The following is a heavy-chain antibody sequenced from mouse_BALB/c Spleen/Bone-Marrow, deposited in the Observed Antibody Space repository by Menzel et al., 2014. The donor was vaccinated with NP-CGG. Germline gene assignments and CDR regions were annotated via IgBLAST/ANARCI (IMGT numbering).Heavy chain of an antibody. V-gene: IGHV1-82*01. CDR3: ARNPHYYAMDY. CDR1: GHTFSYSW. J-gene: IGHJ4*01. Sequence: QVQLKQSGPELVKPGASVKISCKTSGHTFSYSWMNWVRQRPGQGLEWIGRIYPEDGDTNYNGRFKGKAPLTADKSSNTTYIQLSSLTSVDSAVYFCARNPHYYAMDYWGQGTSVTVSS. CDR2: IYPEDGDT.